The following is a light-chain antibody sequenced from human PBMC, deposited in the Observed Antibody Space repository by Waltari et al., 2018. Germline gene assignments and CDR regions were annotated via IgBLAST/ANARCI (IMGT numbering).Light chain of an antibody. J-gene: IGKJ3*01. V-gene: IGKV3-20*01. Sequence: EIVFTQSPGTLSLSPGERATLSCRASQSVNSRYLAWYQQKSGQAPRLLIHGASSRATGIPDRFSGSGSGTDFTLTISRLEPEDFAVYYCQQYGSSPPTGFGPGTKLDIK. CDR1: QSVNSRY. CDR3: QQYGSSPPTG. CDR2: GAS.